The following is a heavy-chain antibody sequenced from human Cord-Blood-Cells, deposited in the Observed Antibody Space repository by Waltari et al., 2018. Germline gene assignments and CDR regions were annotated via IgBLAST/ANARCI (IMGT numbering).Heavy chain of an antibody. V-gene: IGHV1-8*01. CDR3: AGGGLLWFREFVWWFDT. CDR2: MNPNSGNT. J-gene: IGHJ5*02. CDR1: GYTFTSYD. D-gene: IGHD3-10*01. Sequence: QVQLVQSGAEVKTPGASVKVSCKASGYTFTSYDINWVRQATGQGVEWMGWMNPNSGNTGYDQKFPGRVTMTRNTSISAAYMELSGLRSEDTAVYYWAGGGLLWFREFVWWFDTWGQGTLVTVSS.